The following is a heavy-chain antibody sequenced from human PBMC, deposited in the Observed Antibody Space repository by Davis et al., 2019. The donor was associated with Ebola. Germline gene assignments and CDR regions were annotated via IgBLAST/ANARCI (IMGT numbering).Heavy chain of an antibody. V-gene: IGHV3-48*02. CDR1: GSTISGYY. CDR2: IGSSSDTK. CDR3: AREWEAVHDY. J-gene: IGHJ4*02. D-gene: IGHD1-26*01. Sequence: PGGSLRLSCAASGSTISGYYMNWVRQAPGKGLEFISYIGSSSDTKYYADSVKGRFTISRDNAKNSLYLQMNSLRDEDTAVYYCAREWEAVHDYWGQGTLVTVSS.